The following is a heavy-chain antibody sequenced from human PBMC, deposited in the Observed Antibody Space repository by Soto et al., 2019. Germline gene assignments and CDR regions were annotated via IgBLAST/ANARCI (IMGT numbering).Heavy chain of an antibody. Sequence: QVQLVQSGAEVKKPGSSVKVSCKASGGTFSSYAISWVRQAPGQGLEWMGGIIPIFGTANYAQKIQGRVTITADEPTSTAYMELRSLRSEDTAVYYCARASAWEYYGEGWFDPWGQGTLVTVSS. V-gene: IGHV1-69*01. CDR3: ARASAWEYYGEGWFDP. J-gene: IGHJ5*02. CDR1: GGTFSSYA. D-gene: IGHD3-3*01. CDR2: IIPIFGTA.